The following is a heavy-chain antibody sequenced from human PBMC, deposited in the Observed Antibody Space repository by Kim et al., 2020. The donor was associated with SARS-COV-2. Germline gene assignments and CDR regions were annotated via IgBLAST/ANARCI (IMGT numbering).Heavy chain of an antibody. V-gene: IGHV3-11*05. CDR2: ISDSSTYT. CDR1: GFTFSDYY. Sequence: GGSLRLSCAASGFTFSDYYMNWIRQAPGKGLEWVSYISDSSTYTNYADSVRGRFTISRDNAKNSLYLQMNSLRAEDTAVYYCARDHSQADYWGQGTVVTV. CDR3: ARDHSQADY. J-gene: IGHJ4*02.